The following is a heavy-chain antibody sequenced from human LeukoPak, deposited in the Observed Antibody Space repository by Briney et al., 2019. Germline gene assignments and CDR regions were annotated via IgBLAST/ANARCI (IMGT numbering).Heavy chain of an antibody. CDR1: GFTFRSYA. CDR2: ISFDERSK. J-gene: IGHJ4*02. Sequence: GGSLRLSCVASGFTFRSYAMHWVRQAPGKGLEWVAVISFDERSKRYADSVKGRFTISRDNSKNTLNPQMNSLKTEDTAVYYCARGIWDAYYLDYWGQGTLVTVSS. CDR3: ARGIWDAYYLDY. V-gene: IGHV3-30*04. D-gene: IGHD3-16*01.